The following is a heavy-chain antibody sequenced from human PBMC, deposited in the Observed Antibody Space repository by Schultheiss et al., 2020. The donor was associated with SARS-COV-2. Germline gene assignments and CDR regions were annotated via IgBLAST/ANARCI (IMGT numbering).Heavy chain of an antibody. CDR3: ARHQAAAGILDY. V-gene: IGHV4-39*01. CDR1: GGSTSSYY. J-gene: IGHJ4*02. CDR2: IYYSGST. Sequence: SETLSLTCTVSGGSTSSYYWGWIRQPPGKGLEWIGSIYYSGSTYYNPSLKSRVTISVDTSKNQFSLKLSSVTAADTAVYYCARHQAAAGILDYWGQGTLVTVSS. D-gene: IGHD6-13*01.